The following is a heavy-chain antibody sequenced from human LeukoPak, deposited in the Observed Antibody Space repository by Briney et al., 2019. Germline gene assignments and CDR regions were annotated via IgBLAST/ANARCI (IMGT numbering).Heavy chain of an antibody. CDR2: ISSSSSYI. V-gene: IGHV3-21*01. CDR1: GFTFSSYS. D-gene: IGHD3-10*01. Sequence: KPGGSLRLSCAASGFTFSSYSMNWVRQAPGKGLEWVSSISSSSSYIFYADSVKGRFTISRDNAKNSLFLQMISLRAEDTAVYYCASGITIRDLDYWGQGTLVTVSS. CDR3: ASGITIRDLDY. J-gene: IGHJ4*02.